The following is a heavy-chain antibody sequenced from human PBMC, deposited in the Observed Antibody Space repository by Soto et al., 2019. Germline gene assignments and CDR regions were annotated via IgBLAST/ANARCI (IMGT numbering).Heavy chain of an antibody. J-gene: IGHJ4*02. D-gene: IGHD6-6*01. V-gene: IGHV3-7*01. CDR2: IKQDGSEK. Sequence: GGSLRLSCAASGFTFSSYWMSWVRQAPGKGLEWVANIKQDGSEKYYVESVKGRFTISRDNAKNSLYLQMNSLRAEDTAVYYCASEKFIAARFRGLSGGYFDYWGQGTLVTVSS. CDR3: ASEKFIAARFRGLSGGYFDY. CDR1: GFTFSSYW.